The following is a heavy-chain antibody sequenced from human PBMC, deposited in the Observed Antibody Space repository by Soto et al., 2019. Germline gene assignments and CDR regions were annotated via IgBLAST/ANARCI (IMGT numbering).Heavy chain of an antibody. V-gene: IGHV4-59*01. CDR1: GGSMRNYF. J-gene: IGHJ4*02. D-gene: IGHD6-13*01. Sequence: KTSETLSLTCTVSGGSMRNYFWTWIRQPPGKGLEWIGYIHYSGTTSFFPSYNPSLRSRVTISEDTSKNQFSLKLSSVTTADTAVYFCAAGEASSRNLAPYYLDFWGQGTLVTVSS. CDR2: IHYSGTT. CDR3: AAGEASSRNLAPYYLDF.